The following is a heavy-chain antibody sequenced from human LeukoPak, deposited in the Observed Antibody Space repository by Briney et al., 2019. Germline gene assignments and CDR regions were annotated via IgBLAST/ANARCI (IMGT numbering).Heavy chain of an antibody. CDR1: GGSINSYW. CDR3: ARAGYTISSYRFDY. D-gene: IGHD3-16*02. J-gene: IGHJ4*02. CDR2: IYTTGMT. V-gene: IGHV4-4*07. Sequence: SATLSLTCSVSGGSINSYWWSWIRQPAGKGLEFIVRIYTTGMTNYNPSLKSRVSMSVDTSKNQFSLELRSVTAADTAVYFCARAGYTISSYRFDYWGQGALVTVSS.